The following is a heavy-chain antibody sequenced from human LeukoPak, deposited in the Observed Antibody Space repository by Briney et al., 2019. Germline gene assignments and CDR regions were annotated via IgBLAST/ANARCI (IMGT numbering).Heavy chain of an antibody. V-gene: IGHV3-30-3*01. CDR1: GFTFSSYA. Sequence: GGSLRLSCAASGFTFSSYAMHWVRQAPGKGLEWVAVISYDGSNKYYADSVKGRFTISRDNSKNTLYLQMNSLRAEDTAVYYCAKWPVAGIDYWGQGTLVTVSS. D-gene: IGHD6-19*01. CDR2: ISYDGSNK. CDR3: AKWPVAGIDY. J-gene: IGHJ4*02.